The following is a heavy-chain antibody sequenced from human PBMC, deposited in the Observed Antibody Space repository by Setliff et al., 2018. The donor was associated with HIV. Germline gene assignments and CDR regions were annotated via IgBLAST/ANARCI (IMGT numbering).Heavy chain of an antibody. CDR2: ISGSGSYI. D-gene: IGHD1-26*01. V-gene: IGHV3-21*01. Sequence: LRLSCAASGFTFSAYSMNWVRQAPGKGLEWVASISGSGSYIHYADSLKGRFTISRDNAKNSQYLLMSDLRAEDTAVYYCAAVFTGEPGRSLDYWGQGTPVTVSS. CDR1: GFTFSAYS. CDR3: AAVFTGEPGRSLDY. J-gene: IGHJ4*02.